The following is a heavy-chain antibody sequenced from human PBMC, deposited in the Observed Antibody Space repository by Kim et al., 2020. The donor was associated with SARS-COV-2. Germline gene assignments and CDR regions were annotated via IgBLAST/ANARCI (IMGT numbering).Heavy chain of an antibody. CDR2: IYPGDSDT. Sequence: GESLKISCKGSGYSFTSYWIGLVRQMPGKGLEWMGIIYPGDSDTRYSPSFQGQVTISADKSISTAYLQWSSLKASDTAMYYCARLEEDGWQQPRNAFDIWGQGTMVTVSS. CDR1: GYSFTSYW. V-gene: IGHV5-51*01. CDR3: ARLEEDGWQQPRNAFDI. D-gene: IGHD6-13*01. J-gene: IGHJ3*02.